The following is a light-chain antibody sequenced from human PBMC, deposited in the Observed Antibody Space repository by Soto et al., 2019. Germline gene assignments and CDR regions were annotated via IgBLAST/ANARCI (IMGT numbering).Light chain of an antibody. CDR2: EVS. CDR3: SSYTTSSTLVV. CDR1: SSVVGDYNY. V-gene: IGLV2-14*01. J-gene: IGLJ2*01. Sequence: QSALTQPASVSGSPGQSITISCTGTSSVVGDYNYVSWYQQHPGKAPKLMIYEVSNRPSGISNRFSGSKSGNTASLTISGLQAEDEADYYCSSYTTSSTLVVFGGGTKVTVL.